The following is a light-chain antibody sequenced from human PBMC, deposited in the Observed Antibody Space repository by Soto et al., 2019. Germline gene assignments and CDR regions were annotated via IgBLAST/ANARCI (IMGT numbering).Light chain of an antibody. Sequence: DIQMTQSPTSLSASVGDRVTITCRASQDIRNFVAWYQQKPGKAPKLLIHAASTLQSGVPSRFSSSGSGTDFTLTINSLQPEDVATYSCQKYSSVPVFGPGTKVEIK. V-gene: IGKV1-27*01. J-gene: IGKJ3*01. CDR1: QDIRNF. CDR3: QKYSSVPV. CDR2: AAS.